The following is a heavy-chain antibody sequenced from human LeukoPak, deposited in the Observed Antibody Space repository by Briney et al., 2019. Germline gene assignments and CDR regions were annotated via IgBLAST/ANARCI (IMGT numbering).Heavy chain of an antibody. CDR1: GFTVSSNY. V-gene: IGHV3-53*01. J-gene: IGHJ3*02. Sequence: GGSLRLSCAASGFTVSSNYMSWVRQAPGKGLEWVSVIYSGGSTYYADSVKGRFTISRDNSKNTLYLQMNSLRAEDTAVYYCARSPRPRYCSGGSCYTDAIDIWGQGTMVTVSS. CDR2: IYSGGST. D-gene: IGHD2-15*01. CDR3: ARSPRPRYCSGGSCYTDAIDI.